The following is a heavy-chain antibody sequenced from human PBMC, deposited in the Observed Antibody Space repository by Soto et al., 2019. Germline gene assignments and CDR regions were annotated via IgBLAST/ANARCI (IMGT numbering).Heavy chain of an antibody. CDR2: IDTSDSST. CDR3: ARDGDTTMILPGYYYEMDV. V-gene: IGHV5-10-1*01. D-gene: IGHD5-18*01. CDR1: GYSFTSYS. J-gene: IGHJ6*02. Sequence: PXGALKISCEGSGYSFTSYSISWVRQMPGKGLEWMGNIDTSDSSTNYSPSFQGHVTNSADKSINTVYLEWGNLKASDTAMYYCARDGDTTMILPGYYYEMDVWGQGTTVTASS.